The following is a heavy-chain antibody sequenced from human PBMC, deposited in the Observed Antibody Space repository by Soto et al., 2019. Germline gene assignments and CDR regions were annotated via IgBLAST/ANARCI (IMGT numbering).Heavy chain of an antibody. CDR3: ARIVFGSGGWYDP. CDR2: INDGKGDT. Sequence: QVQLVQSGAEVKKPGDSVKVSCKTSGYTFSNYAIHWVRQAPGQVLEWMGWINDGKGDTKYSQKFQGRVSIPRDTSASTAYMELSSLRSEDTPLYYCARIVFGSGGWYDPWGQGTLVTVSS. CDR1: GYTFSNYA. J-gene: IGHJ5*02. D-gene: IGHD3-10*01. V-gene: IGHV1-3*01.